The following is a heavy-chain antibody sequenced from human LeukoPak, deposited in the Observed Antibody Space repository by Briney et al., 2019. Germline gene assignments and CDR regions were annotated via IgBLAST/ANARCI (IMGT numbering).Heavy chain of an antibody. D-gene: IGHD6-19*01. CDR1: GFTVSSNY. J-gene: IGHJ4*02. Sequence: GGSLRLSCAASGFTVSSNYMSWVRQAPGKGLEWVSVIYSGGSTYYADSVKGRFTISRDNSKNTLYLQMSSLRAEDTAVYYCARDPTAVAGTGFDYWGQETLVTVSS. V-gene: IGHV3-66*01. CDR3: ARDPTAVAGTGFDY. CDR2: IYSGGST.